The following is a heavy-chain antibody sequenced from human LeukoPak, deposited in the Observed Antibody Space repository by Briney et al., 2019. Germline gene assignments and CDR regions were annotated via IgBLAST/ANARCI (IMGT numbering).Heavy chain of an antibody. CDR2: INPSGGST. D-gene: IGHD3-3*01. CDR1: GYTFTSYY. CDR3: ARTLLGRDYYDFWSGYRQKTDYNWFDP. V-gene: IGHV1-46*01. Sequence: GASVKVSCKASGYTFTSYYMHWVRQAPGQGLEWMGIINPSGGSTSYAQKLQGRVTMTRDTSTSTVYMELSSLRSEDTAVYYCARTLLGRDYYDFWSGYRQKTDYNWFDPWGQGTLVTVSS. J-gene: IGHJ5*02.